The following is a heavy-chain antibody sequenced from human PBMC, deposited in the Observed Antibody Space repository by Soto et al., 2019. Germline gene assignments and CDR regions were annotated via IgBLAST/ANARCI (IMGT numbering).Heavy chain of an antibody. J-gene: IGHJ3*01. D-gene: IGHD2-8*02. CDR3: AQAVVFTGGDAFDV. CDR1: GGSISTGGFY. CDR2: IFYSGRT. Sequence: QVQLRESGPGLVKPSQTLSLTCTVSGGSISTGGFYWHWIRQYPGKGLEWIGSIFYSGRTSDNPSLTSRVPMSIEASNYRFSLRLRSVTAADTAVYYCAQAVVFTGGDAFDVWGQGRLVTVSS. V-gene: IGHV4-31*03.